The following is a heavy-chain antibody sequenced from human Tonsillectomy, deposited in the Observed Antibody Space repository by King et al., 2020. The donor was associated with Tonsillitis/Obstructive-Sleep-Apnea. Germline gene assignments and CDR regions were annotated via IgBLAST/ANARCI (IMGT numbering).Heavy chain of an antibody. CDR2: IHHSGST. V-gene: IGHV4-4*02. J-gene: IGHJ4*02. CDR1: GDSISSSNW. CDR3: ARLRYNWNYGVDY. D-gene: IGHD1-7*01. Sequence: QLQESGPGLVKPSGTLSLTCAVSGDSISSSNWWSWVRQPPGKGLEWIGEIHHSGSTNYNPSLKNRLTLSVDKSKNQFSLKLSSVTAADTAVYYCARLRYNWNYGVDYWGQGTLVTVSS.